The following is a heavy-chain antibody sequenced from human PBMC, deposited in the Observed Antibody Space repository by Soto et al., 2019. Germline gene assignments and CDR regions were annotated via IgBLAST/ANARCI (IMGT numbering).Heavy chain of an antibody. J-gene: IGHJ6*02. CDR3: ARRDGADTAMDEPSYYYYYYGMDV. CDR2: ISSSSSYI. Sequence: GGSLRLSCAASGFTFSSYSMNWVRQAPGKGLEWVSSISSSSSYIYYADSVKGRFTISRDNAKNSLYLQMNSLRAEDTAVYYCARRDGADTAMDEPSYYYYYYGMDVWGQGTTVTVSS. V-gene: IGHV3-21*01. CDR1: GFTFSSYS. D-gene: IGHD5-18*01.